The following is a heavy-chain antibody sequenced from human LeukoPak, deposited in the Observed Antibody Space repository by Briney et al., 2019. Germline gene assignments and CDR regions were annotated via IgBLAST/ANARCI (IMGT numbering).Heavy chain of an antibody. J-gene: IGHJ4*02. CDR2: INQHGTEK. Sequence: GGSLRLSCAASGFTFSDHWMSWVRQAPGKGLEWVANINQHGTEKYYVDSVKGRFTISRDNAKNSLYLQMNSLRADDTAVYYCARAPYCSGGGCCAPGFYYFDSWGQGTLVTVSS. V-gene: IGHV3-7*03. CDR1: GFTFSDHW. D-gene: IGHD2-15*01. CDR3: ARAPYCSGGGCCAPGFYYFDS.